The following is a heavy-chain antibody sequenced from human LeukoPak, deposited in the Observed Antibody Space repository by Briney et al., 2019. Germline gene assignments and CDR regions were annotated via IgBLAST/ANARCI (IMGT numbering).Heavy chain of an antibody. J-gene: IGHJ4*02. V-gene: IGHV4-30-4*01. Sequence: SQTLSLTCTVSGGSISSGYYYWSWIRQPPGKGLEWIGYIYYSGSTYYNPSPKSRVTISVDTSKNQFSLKLSSVTAADTAVYYCARVGAAVYWGQGTLVTVSS. D-gene: IGHD3-3*01. CDR2: IYYSGST. CDR3: ARVGAAVY. CDR1: GGSISSGYYY.